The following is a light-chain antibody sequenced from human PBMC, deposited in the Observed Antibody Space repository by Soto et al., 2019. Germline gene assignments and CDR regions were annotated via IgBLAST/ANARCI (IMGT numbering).Light chain of an antibody. CDR3: KRRDRWPVT. CDR2: DAS. CDR1: QSVSSH. V-gene: IGKV3-11*01. Sequence: PGARATLSCTASQSVSSHLAWYQQKPGQAPRLLIYDASNRATGIPARFSGSGSGTDFTLSISSLEPEDFAVYYCKRRDRWPVTFGGGTKV. J-gene: IGKJ4*01.